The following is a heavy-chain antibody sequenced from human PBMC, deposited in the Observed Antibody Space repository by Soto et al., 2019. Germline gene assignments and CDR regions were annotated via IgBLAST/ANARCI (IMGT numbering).Heavy chain of an antibody. CDR3: SRRLCSGGTCGVDY. V-gene: IGHV4-34*01. D-gene: IGHD2-15*01. Sequence: QVQLQQWGTGLLKPSETLSLTCAVYGGSFSGYYWSWIRQPPGMGLEWIGEITHSGSINYNPSLKSRVTIAVDTAKNQFSRKLNSVTAADTAVYHCSRRLCSGGTCGVDYWGQGNLVTVSS. J-gene: IGHJ4*02. CDR2: ITHSGSI. CDR1: GGSFSGYY.